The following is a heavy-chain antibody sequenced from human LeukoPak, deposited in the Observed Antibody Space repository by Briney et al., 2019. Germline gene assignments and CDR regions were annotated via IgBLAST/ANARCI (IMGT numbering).Heavy chain of an antibody. D-gene: IGHD3-22*01. CDR2: IYYSGST. J-gene: IGHJ4*02. CDR1: GGSISSSSYY. CDR3: ARGEDSSGYYRLFDY. Sequence: PSETLSLTCTVSGGSISSSSYYWGWIRQPPGKGLEWIGSIYYSGSTYYNPSLKSRVTISVDTSKNQFSLKLSSVTAADTAVYYCARGEDSSGYYRLFDYWGQGTLVTVSS. V-gene: IGHV4-39*07.